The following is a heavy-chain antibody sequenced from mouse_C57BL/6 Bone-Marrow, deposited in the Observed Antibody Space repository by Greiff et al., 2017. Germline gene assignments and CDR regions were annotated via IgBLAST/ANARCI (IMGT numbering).Heavy chain of an antibody. V-gene: IGHV2-6*01. D-gene: IGHD2-4*01. J-gene: IGHJ4*01. CDR2: IWGVGST. CDR1: GFSLTSYG. CDR3: ASRGYDYDGAMDY. Sequence: LQESGPGLVAPSQSLSITCTVSGFSLTSYGVDWVRQSPGKGLEWLGVIWGVGSTNYNSALKSRLSISKDNSKSQVFLKMNSLQTDDTAMYYCASRGYDYDGAMDYWGQGTSVTVSS.